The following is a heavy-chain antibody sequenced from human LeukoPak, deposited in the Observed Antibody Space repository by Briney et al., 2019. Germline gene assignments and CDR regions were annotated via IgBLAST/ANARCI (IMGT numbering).Heavy chain of an antibody. CDR3: ARGEPYYYDSSGYYLY. V-gene: IGHV4-59*08. CDR2: ISDSGTT. Sequence: SETLSLTCTVSGVSIGYYYWSWIRQPPGKGLEWIGYISDSGTTNYNPSLKSRVTISADTSKNQFSLRLSSVTAADTAVYYCARGEPYYYDSSGYYLYWGQGNLVTVSS. CDR1: GVSIGYYY. J-gene: IGHJ4*02. D-gene: IGHD3-22*01.